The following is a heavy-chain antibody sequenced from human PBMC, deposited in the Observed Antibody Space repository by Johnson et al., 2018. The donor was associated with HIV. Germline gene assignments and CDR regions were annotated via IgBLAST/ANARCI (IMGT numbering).Heavy chain of an antibody. CDR1: GFTFSDYA. J-gene: IGHJ3*02. CDR3: SKDQFHKGGGSLVDGFDI. D-gene: IGHD2-15*01. CDR2: ISYDAKNK. Sequence: QVQLVESGGGVVQPGRSLRLSCVASGFTFSDYAVHWVRQAPGKGLEWVAVISYDAKNKYYADSVKGRFTISRDNSKNTLFLQMNSLRAEDTAVYYCSKDQFHKGGGSLVDGFDIWGQGTMVTVSS. V-gene: IGHV3-30*04.